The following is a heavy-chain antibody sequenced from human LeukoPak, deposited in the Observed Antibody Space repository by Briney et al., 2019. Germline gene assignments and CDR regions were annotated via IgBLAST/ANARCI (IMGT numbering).Heavy chain of an antibody. V-gene: IGHV4-4*07. CDR1: GGSISDYY. CDR3: ARSYDFWSGPNFDY. Sequence: PSETLSLTCTVSGGSISDYYWSWIRQPAGKGLEWIGRIYTSGSTIYSPSLKSRVTMSIDTSKNQFSLKLSSVTAADTAVYYCARSYDFWSGPNFDYWGQGTLVTVSS. J-gene: IGHJ4*02. CDR2: IYTSGST. D-gene: IGHD3-3*01.